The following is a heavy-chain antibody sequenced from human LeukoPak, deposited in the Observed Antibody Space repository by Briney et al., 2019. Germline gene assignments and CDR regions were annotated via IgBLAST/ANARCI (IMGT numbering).Heavy chain of an antibody. CDR2: IYYSGST. CDR1: GGSISSYY. Sequence: SETLSLTCTVSGGSISSYYWNWIRQPPGKGLEWIGYIYYSGSTNYNPSLKSRVTISVDTSKNQFSLKLSSVTAADTAVYYCATRRADYFDYWGQGTLVTVSS. D-gene: IGHD6-19*01. CDR3: ATRRADYFDY. V-gene: IGHV4-59*08. J-gene: IGHJ4*02.